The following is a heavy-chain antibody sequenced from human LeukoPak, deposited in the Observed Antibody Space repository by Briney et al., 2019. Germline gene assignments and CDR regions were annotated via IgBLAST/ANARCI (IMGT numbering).Heavy chain of an antibody. J-gene: IGHJ6*02. V-gene: IGHV4-59*08. Sequence: PSETLSLTCTVSGGSNSSYYWSWIRQPPGKGLEWIGYIYYSGSTNYNPSLKSRVTISVDTSKNQFSLKLSSVTAADTAVYYCARSDYYYYGMDVWGQGTTVTVSS. CDR3: ARSDYYYYGMDV. CDR2: IYYSGST. CDR1: GGSNSSYY.